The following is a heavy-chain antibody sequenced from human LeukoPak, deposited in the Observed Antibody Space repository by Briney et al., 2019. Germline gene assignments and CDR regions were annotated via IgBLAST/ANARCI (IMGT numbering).Heavy chain of an antibody. J-gene: IGHJ4*02. CDR1: GFTVSSNY. V-gene: IGHV3-66*02. CDR3: ARLRGYCSGGSCYPTQYYFGY. CDR2: IYSGGST. Sequence: GGSLRLSCAASGFTVSSNYMSWVRQAPGKGLEWVSVIYSGGSTYYADSVKGRFTISRDNSKNTLYLQMNSLRAEDTAVYYCARLRGYCSGGSCYPTQYYFGYWGQGTLVTVSS. D-gene: IGHD2-15*01.